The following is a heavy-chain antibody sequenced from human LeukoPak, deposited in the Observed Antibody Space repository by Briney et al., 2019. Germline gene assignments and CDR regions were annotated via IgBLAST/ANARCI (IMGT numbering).Heavy chain of an antibody. CDR2: IYYSGST. J-gene: IGHJ4*02. V-gene: IGHV4-59*01. CDR3: ARHAGYSSGWYQELDY. Sequence: SETLSLTCTVSGGSISSYHWSWIRQPPGKGLEWLGYIYYSGSTNYNPSLKSRVTTSVDTSKNQFSLKLSSVTAADTAVYYCARHAGYSSGWYQELDYWGQGTLVTVSS. CDR1: GGSISSYH. D-gene: IGHD6-19*01.